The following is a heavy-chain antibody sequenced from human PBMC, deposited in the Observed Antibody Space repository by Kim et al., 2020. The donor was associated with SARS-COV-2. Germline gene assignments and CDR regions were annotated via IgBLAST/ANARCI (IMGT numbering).Heavy chain of an antibody. V-gene: IGHV3-11*01. D-gene: IGHD4-4*01. CDR2: ISTSGRAA. Sequence: GGSLRLSCVASGIIFGDNFMTWIRQAPGKGLEFVARISTSGRAAYYADAVKGRFTVSRDNAKNSLYLQMNSLTAEDTAVYYCATSPPYSSTNFFDFCGQG. J-gene: IGHJ4*02. CDR1: GIIFGDNF. CDR3: ATSPPYSSTNFFDF.